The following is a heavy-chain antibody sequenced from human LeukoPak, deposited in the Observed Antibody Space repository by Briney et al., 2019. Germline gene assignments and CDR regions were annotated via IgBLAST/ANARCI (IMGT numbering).Heavy chain of an antibody. CDR1: GYTFTGYY. V-gene: IGHV1-2*02. D-gene: IGHD1-26*01. Sequence: ASAKVSCKASGYTFTGYYMHWVRQAPGQGLEWMGWINPNSGSTNYAQKFQGRVTMTRDTSTSTAYMELSRLRSDDTAVYYCARDRVGGRYLKGSFDYWGQGTLVTVSS. J-gene: IGHJ4*02. CDR3: ARDRVGGRYLKGSFDY. CDR2: INPNSGST.